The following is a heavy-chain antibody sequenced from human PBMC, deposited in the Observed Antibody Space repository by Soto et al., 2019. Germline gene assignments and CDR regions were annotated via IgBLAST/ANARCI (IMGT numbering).Heavy chain of an antibody. CDR3: ARGGANWNYGMDV. Sequence: ASVKVSCKASGYTFTIYGISWVVQAPGRGLDWMGWISAYNGNTNYAQKLQGRVTMTTDTSTSTAYMELRSLRSDDTAVYYCARGGANWNYGMDVWGQGTTVTVSS. CDR1: GYTFTIYG. CDR2: ISAYNGNT. V-gene: IGHV1-18*01. J-gene: IGHJ6*02. D-gene: IGHD1-20*01.